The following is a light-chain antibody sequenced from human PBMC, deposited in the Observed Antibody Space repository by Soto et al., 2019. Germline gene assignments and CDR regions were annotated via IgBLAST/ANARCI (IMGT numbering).Light chain of an antibody. CDR3: QQRSNWPLT. Sequence: EIFMTQSPITLSVSPVEIATLSCRASQSVSSNLAWYQQKPGQAPRLLIYGASTRATGIPARFSGSGSGTDFTLTISSLEPEDFAVYYCQQRSNWPLTFGGGTKVDI. V-gene: IGKV3-11*01. CDR2: GAS. CDR1: QSVSSN. J-gene: IGKJ4*01.